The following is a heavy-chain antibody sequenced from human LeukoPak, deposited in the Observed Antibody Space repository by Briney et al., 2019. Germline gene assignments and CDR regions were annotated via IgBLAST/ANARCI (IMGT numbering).Heavy chain of an antibody. CDR2: INHRGST. V-gene: IGHV4-34*01. CDR1: GGSFSRYY. Sequence: PSETLSLTCAVYGGSFSRYYWSWIRQPPGEGLEWIGEINHRGSTNYNPSLKSRVTISVDTSKNQVSLNLTSVTAADMAVYYCAMTTYCGGNNCYDYWGQGTLVTVSS. D-gene: IGHD2-21*01. J-gene: IGHJ4*02. CDR3: AMTTYCGGNNCYDY.